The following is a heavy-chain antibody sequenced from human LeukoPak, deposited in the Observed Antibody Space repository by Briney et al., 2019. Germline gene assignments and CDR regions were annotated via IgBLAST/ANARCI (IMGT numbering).Heavy chain of an antibody. CDR1: GFTFSSYS. Sequence: GGSLRLSCAASGFTFSSYSMNWVRQAPGKGLEWGSSISSSSSYIYYADSVKGRFTISRDNAKNSLYLQMNSLRAEDTAVYYCARDHGTTRYYYDSSGQMRGYWGQGTLVTVSS. J-gene: IGHJ4*02. V-gene: IGHV3-21*01. CDR2: ISSSSSYI. CDR3: ARDHGTTRYYYDSSGQMRGY. D-gene: IGHD3-22*01.